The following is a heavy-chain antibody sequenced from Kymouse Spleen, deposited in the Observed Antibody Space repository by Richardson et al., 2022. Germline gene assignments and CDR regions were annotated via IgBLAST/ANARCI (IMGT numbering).Heavy chain of an antibody. D-gene: IGHD3-10*01. J-gene: IGHJ3*02. CDR3: ARARITMVRGVIITNDAFDI. CDR1: GGSISSSNW. CDR2: IYHSGST. Sequence: QVQLQESGPGLVKPSGTLSLTCAVSGGSISSSNWWSWVRQPPGKGLEWIGEIYHSGSTNYNPSLKSRVTISVDKSKNQFSLKLSSVTAADTAVYYCARARITMVRGVIITNDAFDIWGQGTMVTVSS. V-gene: IGHV4-4*02.